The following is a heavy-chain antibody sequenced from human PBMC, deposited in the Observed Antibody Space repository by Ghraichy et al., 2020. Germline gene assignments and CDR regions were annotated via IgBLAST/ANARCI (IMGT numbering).Heavy chain of an antibody. D-gene: IGHD2-2*01. CDR3: ARAIRYQLLGES. CDR2: MNPSSGNT. V-gene: IGHV1-8*03. J-gene: IGHJ5*02. CDR1: AYIFSTYD. Sequence: ASVKVSCKASAYIFSTYDITWVRQATGQGLEWMGWMNPSSGNTGYAQSFQGRVTFTRDTSTNTAYMEIISLRSEDTAVYYCARAIRYQLLGESWGQGTLVTVSS.